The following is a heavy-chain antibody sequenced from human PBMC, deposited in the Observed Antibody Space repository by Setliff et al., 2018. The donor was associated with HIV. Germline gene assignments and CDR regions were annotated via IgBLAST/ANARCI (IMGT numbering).Heavy chain of an antibody. Sequence: PSETLSLTCTVSGGSISSHYWSWIRQPPGKGLEWIGSIYYSGSTNYNPSLKSRFTISRDNAKNSLYLQMNSLRAEDTAVYFCARPTNIDTLYYGSQSFYMYYYGMDVWGQGTTVTVSS. J-gene: IGHJ6*02. CDR3: ARPTNIDTLYYGSQSFYMYYYGMDV. V-gene: IGHV4-59*11. CDR2: IYYSGST. D-gene: IGHD3-10*01. CDR1: GGSISSHY.